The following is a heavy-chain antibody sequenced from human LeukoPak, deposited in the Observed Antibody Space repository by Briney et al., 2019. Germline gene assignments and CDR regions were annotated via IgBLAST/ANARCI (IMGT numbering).Heavy chain of an antibody. CDR2: IKQDGSAK. CDR3: ARWRGSTSERSDY. J-gene: IGHJ4*02. CDR1: GFTFSDYW. V-gene: IGHV3-7*01. D-gene: IGHD2-2*01. Sequence: GGSLRLSCTASGFTFSDYWMTWVRQAPGKGLEWVANIKQDGSAKYYVDSVKGRFTISRDNAKNSLYLQIDSLRVEDTATYYCARWRGSTSERSDYWGQGTLVTVSS.